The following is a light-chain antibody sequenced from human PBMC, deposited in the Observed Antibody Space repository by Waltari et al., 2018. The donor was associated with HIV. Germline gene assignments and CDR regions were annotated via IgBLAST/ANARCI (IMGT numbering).Light chain of an antibody. CDR3: AAWDDSLNGWV. CDR1: SSNIGSNY. Sequence: QSVLTQPPSTSGTPGQRVTISCSGSSSNIGSNYIYWYRQVPGKTPKLLMYTNNLRPSGFPDRFSGSRSGTSASLAISGLRSGDEADYYCAAWDDSLNGWVFGGGTKLTVL. V-gene: IGLV1-47*01. J-gene: IGLJ3*02. CDR2: TNN.